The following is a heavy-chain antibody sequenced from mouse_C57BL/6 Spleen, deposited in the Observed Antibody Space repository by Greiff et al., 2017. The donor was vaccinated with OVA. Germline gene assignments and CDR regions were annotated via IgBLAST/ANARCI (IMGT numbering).Heavy chain of an antibody. CDR3: ARSYYGSSPDY. D-gene: IGHD1-1*01. Sequence: VKLMESGPELVKPGASVKISCKASGYAFSSSWMNWVKQRPGKGLEWIGRIYPGDGDTNYNGKCKGKATLTADKSSSTAYMQLSSLTSEDSAVYFCARSYYGSSPDYWGQGTTLTVSS. CDR1: GYAFSSSW. J-gene: IGHJ2*01. V-gene: IGHV1-82*01. CDR2: IYPGDGDT.